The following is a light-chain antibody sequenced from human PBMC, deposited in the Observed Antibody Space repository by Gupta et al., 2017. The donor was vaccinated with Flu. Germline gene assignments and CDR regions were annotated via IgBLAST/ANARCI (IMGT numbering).Light chain of an antibody. V-gene: IGKV3-11*01. CDR2: DAS. CDR1: QSVSSY. CDR3: QQRSNWPPEVT. J-gene: IGKJ4*01. Sequence: IVFTPSPATLSLSPGERATLSCRASQSVSSYLAWYQQKPGQAPRLLIYDASNRATGIPARFSGSGSGTDFTLTISSLEPEDFAVYYCQQRSNWPPEVTFGGGTKVEIK.